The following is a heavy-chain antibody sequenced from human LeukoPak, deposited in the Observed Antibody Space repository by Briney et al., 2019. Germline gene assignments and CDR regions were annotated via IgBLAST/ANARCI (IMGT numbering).Heavy chain of an antibody. CDR3: ARDPYPMVRGTNLTP. CDR2: ISAYNGNT. Sequence: GASVKVSCKASGYTFTSYGISWVRQAPGQGLEWMGWISAYNGNTNYAQKLQGRVTMTTDTSTSTAYMELRSLRSDDTAVYYCARDPYPMVRGTNLTPWGQGTLVTVSS. J-gene: IGHJ5*02. V-gene: IGHV1-18*01. D-gene: IGHD3-10*01. CDR1: GYTFTSYG.